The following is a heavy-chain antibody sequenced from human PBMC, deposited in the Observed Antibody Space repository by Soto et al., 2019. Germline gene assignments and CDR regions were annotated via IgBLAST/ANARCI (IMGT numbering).Heavy chain of an antibody. CDR2: IYYSGST. CDR1: GGSISSSSYY. V-gene: IGHV4-39*07. J-gene: IGHJ5*02. D-gene: IGHD4-17*01. CDR3: ARNVPYRDWGFGWFDP. Sequence: PSETLSLTCSVLGGSISSSSYYCGLIRQPPGKGLEWIGSIYYSGSTYYNPSLKSRVTISVDKSQNQFSLRLTSVTAADTAVYYCARNVPYRDWGFGWFDPWGQGTLVTVSS.